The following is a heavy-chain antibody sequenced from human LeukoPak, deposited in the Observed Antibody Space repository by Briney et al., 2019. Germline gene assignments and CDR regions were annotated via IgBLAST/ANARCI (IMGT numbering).Heavy chain of an antibody. CDR3: ARGSWLFYYYYYMDV. J-gene: IGHJ6*03. D-gene: IGHD3-9*01. CDR1: GYTFTSYD. CDR2: MNPNSGNT. Sequence: ASVKVSCKASGYTFTSYDINWVRQATGQGLEWMGWMNPNSGNTGYAQKFQGRVTMTRNTSISTAYMELSSLGSEDTAVYYCARGSWLFYYYYYMDVWGKGTTVTISS. V-gene: IGHV1-8*01.